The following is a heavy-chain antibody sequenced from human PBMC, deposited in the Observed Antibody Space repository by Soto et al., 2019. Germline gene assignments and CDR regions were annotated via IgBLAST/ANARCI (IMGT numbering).Heavy chain of an antibody. D-gene: IGHD3-10*01. J-gene: IGHJ2*01. CDR2: IYYSGST. CDR3: ARAGDTGVTPEWYFDL. Sequence: QVQLQESGPGLVKPSQTLSLTCTVSGGSISSGGYYWSWIRQHPGKGLEWIGYIYYSGSTYYNPSLKSRVTISVDTSKNQFSLNLSSVTAADTAVYYCARAGDTGVTPEWYFDLWGRGTLVTVSS. V-gene: IGHV4-31*03. CDR1: GGSISSGGYY.